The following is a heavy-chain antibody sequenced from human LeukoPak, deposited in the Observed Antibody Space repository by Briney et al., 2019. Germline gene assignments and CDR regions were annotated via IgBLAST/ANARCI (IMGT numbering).Heavy chain of an antibody. D-gene: IGHD4-17*01. CDR3: AKTTSDYGDYRTY. V-gene: IGHV3-23*01. CDR2: ISGGGDNT. J-gene: IGHJ4*02. Sequence: GGSLRLSFSVFGFTFSNYAMHWVRQAPGKGLEWVSTISGGGDNTYYADSVRGRFTISRDNSNNMLYLQMTGLRAGDTAVYYCAKTTSDYGDYRTYWGLGTLVTVSS. CDR1: GFTFSNYA.